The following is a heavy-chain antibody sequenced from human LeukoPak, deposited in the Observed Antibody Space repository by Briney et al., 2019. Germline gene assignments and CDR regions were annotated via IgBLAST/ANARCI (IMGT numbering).Heavy chain of an antibody. D-gene: IGHD2-2*01. V-gene: IGHV3-23*01. Sequence: GGSLRLSCAASGFTFSSYGMSWVRQAPGKGLEWVSAISGSGGSTYYADSVKGRFTISRDNSKNTLYLQMNSLRAEDTAVYYCAKDIGYCSSTSCFLADYWGQGTLVTVSS. CDR3: AKDIGYCSSTSCFLADY. CDR1: GFTFSSYG. J-gene: IGHJ4*02. CDR2: ISGSGGST.